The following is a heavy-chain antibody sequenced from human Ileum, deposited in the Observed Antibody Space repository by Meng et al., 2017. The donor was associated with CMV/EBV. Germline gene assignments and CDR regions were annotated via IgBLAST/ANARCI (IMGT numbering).Heavy chain of an antibody. D-gene: IGHD2-2*01. CDR1: GGTFSSYT. Sequence: SVKVSCKASGGTFSSYTISWVRQAPGQGLEWMGRIIPILGIANYAQKFQGRVTITADKSTSTAYMELSSLRSEDTAVYYCARHCSTSSTSCYFDYWGQGTLVTVSS. CDR3: ARHCSTSSTSCYFDY. V-gene: IGHV1-69*02. J-gene: IGHJ4*02. CDR2: IIPILGIA.